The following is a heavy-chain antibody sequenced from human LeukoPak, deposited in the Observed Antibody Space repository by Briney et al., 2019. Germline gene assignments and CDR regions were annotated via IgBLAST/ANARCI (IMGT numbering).Heavy chain of an antibody. D-gene: IGHD6-19*01. CDR1: GYTFTNFG. CDR2: ISTYNGNT. Sequence: ASVKVSCKASGYTFTNFGISWVRQAPGQGPEWMGWISTYNGNTNYARKVQGRVTMTTDTSTSTAYMELRSLRSDDTAVYYCARAGGWAREDYKADAFDIWGQGTMVTVSS. V-gene: IGHV1-18*01. J-gene: IGHJ3*02. CDR3: ARAGGWAREDYKADAFDI.